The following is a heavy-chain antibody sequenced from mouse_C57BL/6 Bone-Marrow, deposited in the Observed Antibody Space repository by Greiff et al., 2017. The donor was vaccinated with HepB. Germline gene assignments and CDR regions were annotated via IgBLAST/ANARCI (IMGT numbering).Heavy chain of an antibody. CDR2: IWSGEST. V-gene: IGHV2-2*01. CDR1: GFSLTSYG. D-gene: IGHD2-2*01. Sequence: QVQLQQSGPGLVQPSQSLSITCTVSGFSLTSYGVHWVRQSPGKGLEWLGVIWSGESTDYNAAFISRLSISKDNSKSQVFFKMNSLQADDTAIYYCARRLPFAYWGQGTLVTVSA. CDR3: ARRLPFAY. J-gene: IGHJ3*01.